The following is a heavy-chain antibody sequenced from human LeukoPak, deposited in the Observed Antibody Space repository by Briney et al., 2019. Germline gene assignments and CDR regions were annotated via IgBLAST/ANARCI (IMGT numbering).Heavy chain of an antibody. CDR1: GFTFSSYG. CDR2: ISYDGSNK. J-gene: IGHJ6*02. Sequence: GRSLRLSCAASGFTFSSYGMHWVRQAPGKGLEWVAVISYDGSNKYYADSVKGRFTISRDNSKNTLYLQMNSLRAEDTAVYYCTRHYGTGFYGMDVWGQGTTVTVSS. V-gene: IGHV3-30*03. CDR3: TRHYGTGFYGMDV. D-gene: IGHD3-10*01.